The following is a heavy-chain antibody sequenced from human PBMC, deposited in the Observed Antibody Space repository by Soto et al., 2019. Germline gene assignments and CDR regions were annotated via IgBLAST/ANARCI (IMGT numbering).Heavy chain of an antibody. Sequence: QVQLQQCGAGLLKPSETLSLTCAVYGGSFSGYYWTWIRQPPGTGLEWIGEINHSGSTNYNPSLKXXVTTSVDTSTNQFSLKLTSVTAPDPAVYYCARDKITGLFDYWGQGTLVTVSS. CDR3: ARDKITGLFDY. V-gene: IGHV4-34*01. D-gene: IGHD2-8*02. CDR2: INHSGST. CDR1: GGSFSGYY. J-gene: IGHJ4*02.